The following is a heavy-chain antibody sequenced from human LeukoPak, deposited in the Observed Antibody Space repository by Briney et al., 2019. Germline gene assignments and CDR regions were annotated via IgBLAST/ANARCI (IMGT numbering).Heavy chain of an antibody. CDR3: ARDAWSSGWYDY. CDR1: GFTFSSYW. CDR2: IYSGGST. V-gene: IGHV3-66*02. J-gene: IGHJ4*02. D-gene: IGHD6-19*01. Sequence: GGSLRLSCAASGFTFSSYWMSWVRQAPGKGLEWVSVIYSGGSTYYADSVKGRFTISRDNSKNTLYLQMNSLRAEDTAVYFCARDAWSSGWYDYWGQGTLVTVSS.